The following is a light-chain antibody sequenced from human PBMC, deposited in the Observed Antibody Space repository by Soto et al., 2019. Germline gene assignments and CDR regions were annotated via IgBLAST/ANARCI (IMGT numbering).Light chain of an antibody. CDR1: SSNIGSNT. CDR3: SAWDDSLNVVL. V-gene: IGLV1-44*01. J-gene: IGLJ2*01. Sequence: QAVVTQPPSASGTPGQRVTISCSGSSSNIGSNTVNWYQQLPGTAPKLLIYNYNKPPAGVPDRFSGSKSGTSASLAISGLQSEDEADYYCSAWDDSLNVVLFGGGTKLTVL. CDR2: NYN.